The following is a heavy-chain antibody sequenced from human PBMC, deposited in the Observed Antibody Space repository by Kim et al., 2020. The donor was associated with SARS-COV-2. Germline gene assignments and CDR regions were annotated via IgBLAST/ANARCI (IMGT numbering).Heavy chain of an antibody. V-gene: IGHV3-7*03. J-gene: IGHJ4*02. D-gene: IGHD3-22*01. CDR1: GFTFSNHW. Sequence: GGSLRLSCAASGFTFSNHWMTWVRQAPGKGLEWVANINEGGSETYYLDSVKGRFTISRDNAKKSLYLQMNILRAEDTAVYYCARDQYYDYSPEVDLHSWGQGTLVTVSS. CDR3: ARDQYYDYSPEVDLHS. CDR2: INEGGSET.